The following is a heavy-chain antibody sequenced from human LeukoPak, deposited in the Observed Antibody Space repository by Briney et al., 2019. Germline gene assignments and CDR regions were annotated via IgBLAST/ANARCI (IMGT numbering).Heavy chain of an antibody. CDR3: ARVGVGATSPFGY. CDR2: IIPIFGTA. J-gene: IGHJ4*02. V-gene: IGHV1-69*05. D-gene: IGHD1-26*01. CDR1: GGTFSSYA. Sequence: SVKVSCKASGGTFSSYAISWVRQAPGQGLVWMGRIIPIFGTANYAQKFQGRVTITTDESTSTAYMELSSLRSEDTAVYYCARVGVGATSPFGYWGQGTLVTVSS.